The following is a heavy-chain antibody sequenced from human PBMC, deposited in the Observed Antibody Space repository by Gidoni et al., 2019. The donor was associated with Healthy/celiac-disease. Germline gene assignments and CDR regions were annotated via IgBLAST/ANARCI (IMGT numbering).Heavy chain of an antibody. V-gene: IGHV4-31*03. J-gene: IGHJ6*03. D-gene: IGHD1-7*01. Sequence: QVQLQESGPGLVKPSQTLSLTCTVSGGSISRGGYYWSWIRQHPGKGLEWIGYIYYSGSTYYTPSLKSRVTISVDTSKNQFSLKLSSVTAADTAVYYCARVSPQLELRYYYYMDVWGKGTTVTVSS. CDR1: GGSISRGGYY. CDR3: ARVSPQLELRYYYYMDV. CDR2: IYYSGST.